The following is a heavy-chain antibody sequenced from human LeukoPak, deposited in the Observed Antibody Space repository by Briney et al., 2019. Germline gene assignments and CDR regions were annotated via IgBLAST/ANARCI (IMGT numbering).Heavy chain of an antibody. D-gene: IGHD1-26*01. Sequence: GGSLRLSCAGSGFTFSSYEMNWVRQAPGKGLEGVSYISNSGSSIYYADSVKGRFTISRDNANNSLYLQMNSLRAEDTAVYYCVRDQAKIGGGYYMDVWGKGTTVTVSS. CDR1: GFTFSSYE. CDR2: ISNSGSSI. CDR3: VRDQAKIGGGYYMDV. V-gene: IGHV3-48*03. J-gene: IGHJ6*03.